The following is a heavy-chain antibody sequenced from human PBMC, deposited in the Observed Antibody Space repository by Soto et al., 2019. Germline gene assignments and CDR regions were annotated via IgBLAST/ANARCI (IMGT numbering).Heavy chain of an antibody. J-gene: IGHJ3*02. CDR1: GFTFSDYA. CDR3: AKVNRGLSDTLHI. D-gene: IGHD6-25*01. V-gene: IGHV3-23*01. CDR2: ISGSGIST. Sequence: EVQLLESGGGLIQPGGSLRLSCAASGFTFSDYAMNWVRQAPGKGLEWVSTISGSGISTYYPDSVKGRFTVSRDNYQHTLYLQMNSLRVEDTDLYYCAKVNRGLSDTLHIWRQGTLVTVSS.